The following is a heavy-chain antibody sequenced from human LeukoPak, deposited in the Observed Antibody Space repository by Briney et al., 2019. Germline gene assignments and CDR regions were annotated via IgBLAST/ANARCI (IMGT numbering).Heavy chain of an antibody. V-gene: IGHV3-43*01. CDR3: AKGSGIAVAGRIDS. CDR2: ISYDGGST. CDR1: GFNFDDYI. J-gene: IGHJ4*02. Sequence: PGGSLRLSCAASGFNFDDYIMHWVRQAPGKGLEWVSLISYDGGSTFYAASVKGRFTIFRDNSKNSLYLQMNSLRTEDTALYYCAKGSGIAVAGRIDSWGQGTLVTVPS. D-gene: IGHD6-19*01.